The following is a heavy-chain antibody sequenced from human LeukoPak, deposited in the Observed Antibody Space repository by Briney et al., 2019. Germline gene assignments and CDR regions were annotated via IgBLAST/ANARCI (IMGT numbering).Heavy chain of an antibody. CDR3: ARVRGGYDSSGYYYDY. J-gene: IGHJ4*02. D-gene: IGHD3-22*01. V-gene: IGHV1-69*05. CDR2: IIPIFSTA. Sequence: ASVKVSCKASGGTFSSYAISWVRQAPGQGLEWMGGIIPIFSTANYAQKFQGRVTITTDESTSTAYMELSSLRSEDTAVYYCARVRGGYDSSGYYYDYWGQGTLVTVSS. CDR1: GGTFSSYA.